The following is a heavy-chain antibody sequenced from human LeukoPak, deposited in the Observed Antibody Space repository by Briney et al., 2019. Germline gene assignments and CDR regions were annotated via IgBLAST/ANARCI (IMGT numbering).Heavy chain of an antibody. J-gene: IGHJ4*02. CDR3: AGVGGSGLGLSA. V-gene: IGHV4-34*01. CDR2: INHSGST. Sequence: SETLSLTCTVSGGSISGYYWSWIRQPPGKGLEWIGEINHSGSTNYNPFLKSRVTISVDTSKNQFSLKLSSVTAADTAVYYCAGVGGSGLGLSAWGQGTLVTVSS. CDR1: GGSISGYY. D-gene: IGHD2-15*01.